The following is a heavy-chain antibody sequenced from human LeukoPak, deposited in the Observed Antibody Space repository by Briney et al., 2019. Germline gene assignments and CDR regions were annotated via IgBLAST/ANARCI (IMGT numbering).Heavy chain of an antibody. CDR3: ASKYAAAGTYVDY. Sequence: PETLSLTCTVSGGSVSSGSYYWSWIRQPPGKGLEWIGYIYYSGSTNYNPSLKSRVTISVDTSKNQFSLKLSSVTAADTAVYYCASKYAAAGTYVDYWGQGTLVTVSS. CDR1: GGSVSSGSYY. CDR2: IYYSGST. J-gene: IGHJ4*02. V-gene: IGHV4-61*01. D-gene: IGHD6-13*01.